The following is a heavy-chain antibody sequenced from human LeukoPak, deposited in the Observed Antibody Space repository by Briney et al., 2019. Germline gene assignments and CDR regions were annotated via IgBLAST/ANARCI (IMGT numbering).Heavy chain of an antibody. Sequence: SVKVSCKASGGTLSSYAISWVRQAPGQGLEWMGGIIPIFGTANYAQKFQGRVTITADESTSTAYMELSSLRSEDTAVYYCARWEYCSSTSCYTPFDYWGQGTLVTVSS. CDR1: GGTLSSYA. D-gene: IGHD2-2*01. J-gene: IGHJ4*02. V-gene: IGHV1-69*13. CDR3: ARWEYCSSTSCYTPFDY. CDR2: IIPIFGTA.